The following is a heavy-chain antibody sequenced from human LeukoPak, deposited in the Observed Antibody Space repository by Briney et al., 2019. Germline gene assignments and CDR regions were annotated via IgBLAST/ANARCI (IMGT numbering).Heavy chain of an antibody. CDR3: ARDGGLYDAFDI. CDR2: IYYSGST. V-gene: IGHV4-59*01. Sequence: SETLSLTCAVYGGSFSGYYWSWIRQPPGKGLEWIGYIYYSGSTNYNPSLKSRVTISVDTSKNQFSLKLSSVTAADTAVYYCARDGGLYDAFDIWGQGTMVTVSS. CDR1: GGSFSGYY. D-gene: IGHD3-3*01. J-gene: IGHJ3*02.